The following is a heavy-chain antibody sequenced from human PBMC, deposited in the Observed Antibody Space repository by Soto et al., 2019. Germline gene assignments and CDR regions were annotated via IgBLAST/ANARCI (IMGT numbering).Heavy chain of an antibody. V-gene: IGHV1-3*01. D-gene: IGHD3-3*01. CDR2: INAGNGNT. Sequence: ASVKVSCKASGYTFTSYDMHWVRQAPGQRLEWMGWINAGNGNTKYSQKFQGRVTITRDTSASTAYMELSSLRSEDTAVYYCARDTLRFLEWPRYGMDVWGQGTTVTVSS. CDR1: GYTFTSYD. J-gene: IGHJ6*02. CDR3: ARDTLRFLEWPRYGMDV.